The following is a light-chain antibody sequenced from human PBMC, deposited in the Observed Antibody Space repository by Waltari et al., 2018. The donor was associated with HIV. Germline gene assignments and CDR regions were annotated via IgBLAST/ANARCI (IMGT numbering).Light chain of an antibody. CDR1: TSTVGANA. CDR3: STWDDSLNVVV. J-gene: IGLJ2*01. V-gene: IGLV1-44*01. Sequence: QSVLTQPPSVSGAPGQRVTIPCSGTTSTVGANAVNWYRHLPGAAPKVVIFSSDERPSGVPDRFSGSKSGTSASLAISGLHSDDEGTYYCSTWDDSLNVVVFGGGTTLTVL. CDR2: SSD.